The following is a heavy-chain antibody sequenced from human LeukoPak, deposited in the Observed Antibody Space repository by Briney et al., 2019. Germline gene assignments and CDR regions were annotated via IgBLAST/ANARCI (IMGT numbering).Heavy chain of an antibody. Sequence: PSETLSLTCAVSGYSISSGYYRGWIRQPPGKGLEWIGSIYHSGNTYSNSSLKSRVTLSVDTSKNQFSLKLSSVTAADTAVYYCARILLLGTTRVFDYWGQGTLVTVSS. CDR1: GYSISSGYY. J-gene: IGHJ4*02. D-gene: IGHD1-26*01. CDR2: IYHSGNT. CDR3: ARILLLGTTRVFDY. V-gene: IGHV4-38-2*01.